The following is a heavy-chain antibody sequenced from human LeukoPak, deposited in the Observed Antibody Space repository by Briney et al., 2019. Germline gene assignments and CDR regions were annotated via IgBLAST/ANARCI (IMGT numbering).Heavy chain of an antibody. CDR2: IIPICGTA. J-gene: IGHJ6*03. CDR3: ARGSLVRGVIITPGYYYYMDV. Sequence: GASVKVSCKASGGTFSSYAISWVRQAPGQGLEWMGGIIPICGTANYAQKFQGRVTITADESTSTAYMELSSLRSEDTAVYYCARGSLVRGVIITPGYYYYMDVWGKGTTVTVSS. V-gene: IGHV1-69*13. D-gene: IGHD3-10*02. CDR1: GGTFSSYA.